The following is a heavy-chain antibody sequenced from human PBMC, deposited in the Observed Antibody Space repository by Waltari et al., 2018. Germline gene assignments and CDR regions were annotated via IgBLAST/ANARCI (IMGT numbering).Heavy chain of an antibody. CDR2: IYTSGST. J-gene: IGHJ3*02. CDR1: GGSISSGSYY. Sequence: QVQLQESGPGLVKPSQTLSLTCTVSGGSISSGSYYWSWIRQPAGKGLEWIGRIYTSGSTNYNPSLKSRVTISVDTSKNQFSLKRSSVTAADTAVYYCAREDGDVAFDIWGQGTMVTVSS. V-gene: IGHV4-61*02. D-gene: IGHD4-17*01. CDR3: AREDGDVAFDI.